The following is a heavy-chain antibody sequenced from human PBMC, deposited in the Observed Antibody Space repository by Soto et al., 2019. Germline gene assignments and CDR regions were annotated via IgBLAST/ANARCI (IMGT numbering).Heavy chain of an antibody. CDR3: ARRGPGDHGHDAFDI. CDR2: INHSGST. J-gene: IGHJ3*02. D-gene: IGHD7-27*01. CDR1: GGSFRGYY. Sequence: SETLSLTCAVYGGSFRGYYWSWIRQPPGKGLEWIGEINHSGSTNYNPSLKSRVTISVDTSKNQFSLKLSSVTAAATAVYYCARRGPGDHGHDAFDIWGQGTMVTVSS. V-gene: IGHV4-34*01.